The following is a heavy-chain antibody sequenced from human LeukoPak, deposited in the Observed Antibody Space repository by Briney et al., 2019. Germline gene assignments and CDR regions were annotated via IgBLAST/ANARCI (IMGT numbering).Heavy chain of an antibody. CDR1: GFTFSSYS. CDR2: ISSSSSYI. J-gene: IGHJ6*02. D-gene: IGHD3-10*01. V-gene: IGHV3-21*01. CDR3: ARDLLWFGELSNYYGMDV. Sequence: GGSLRLSCAASGFTFSSYSMNWVRQAPGKGLEWVLSISSSSSYIYYADSVKGRFTISRDNAKNSLYLQMNSLRAEDTAVYYCARDLLWFGELSNYYGMDVWGQGTTVTVSS.